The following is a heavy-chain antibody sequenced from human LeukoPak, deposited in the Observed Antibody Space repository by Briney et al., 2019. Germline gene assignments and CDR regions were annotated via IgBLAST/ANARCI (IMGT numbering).Heavy chain of an antibody. V-gene: IGHV4-39*01. J-gene: IGHJ4*02. Sequence: SETLSLTCTVSGGSISSSSYYWGWIRQPPGKGLEWIGSIYYSGSTYYNLSLKSRVTISVDTSKNQFSLKLSSVTAADTAVYYCATSSGWYQYYFDYWGQGTLVTVSS. CDR1: GGSISSSSYY. CDR3: ATSSGWYQYYFDY. D-gene: IGHD6-19*01. CDR2: IYYSGST.